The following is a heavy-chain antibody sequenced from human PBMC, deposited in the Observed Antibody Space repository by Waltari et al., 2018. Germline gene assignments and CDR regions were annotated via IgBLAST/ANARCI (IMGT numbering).Heavy chain of an antibody. CDR1: GFIFSSYW. J-gene: IGHJ4*02. D-gene: IGHD3-3*01. Sequence: EVQLVESGGGLVQPGGSLRLSGAASGFIFSSYWLGWVRQAPGKGLEWVANIKQDGSEKNYLDSVTGRFTISRDNAKNSLYLQMNSLRAEDTAVYYCARDGYDFWSGYYIDYWGQGMLVTVSS. CDR3: ARDGYDFWSGYYIDY. V-gene: IGHV3-7*01. CDR2: IKQDGSEK.